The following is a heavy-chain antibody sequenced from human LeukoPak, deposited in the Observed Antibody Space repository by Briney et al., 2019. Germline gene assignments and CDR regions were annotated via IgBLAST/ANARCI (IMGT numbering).Heavy chain of an antibody. Sequence: PSETLSLTCAVYGGSFSGYYWSWIRQPPGKGLEWIGEINHSGSTNYNPSLKSRVTISVDTSKNQFSLKLSSVTAADTAVYYCARHDEMATIIDYWGQGTLVTVSS. J-gene: IGHJ4*02. CDR3: ARHDEMATIIDY. CDR1: GGSFSGYY. D-gene: IGHD5-24*01. V-gene: IGHV4-34*01. CDR2: INHSGST.